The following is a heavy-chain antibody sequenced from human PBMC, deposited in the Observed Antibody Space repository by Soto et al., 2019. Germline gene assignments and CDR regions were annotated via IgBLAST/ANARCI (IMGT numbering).Heavy chain of an antibody. V-gene: IGHV3-23*01. CDR2: ISGSGGST. Sequence: PGGSLRLSCAASGFTFSSYAMSWVRQAPGKGLEWVSAISGSGGSTYYADSVKGRFTISRDNSKNTLYLQMNSLRAEDTAVYYCAKDGLNYYDSSGYYYGTDAFDIWGQGTMVTVSS. CDR1: GFTFSSYA. D-gene: IGHD3-22*01. J-gene: IGHJ3*02. CDR3: AKDGLNYYDSSGYYYGTDAFDI.